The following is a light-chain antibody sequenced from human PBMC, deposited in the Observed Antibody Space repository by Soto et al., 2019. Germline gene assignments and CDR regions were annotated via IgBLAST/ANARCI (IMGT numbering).Light chain of an antibody. Sequence: QAVVTQPPSASGSPGQSVTISCTGTSSDVGGYNYVSWYQQHPGKAPKLMIYEVSKRPSGVPDRFSGSKSGNTASLTVSGLQAEDEADYYCSSYAGSLWVFGGGTKLTVL. CDR2: EVS. CDR3: SSYAGSLWV. J-gene: IGLJ3*02. CDR1: SSDVGGYNY. V-gene: IGLV2-8*01.